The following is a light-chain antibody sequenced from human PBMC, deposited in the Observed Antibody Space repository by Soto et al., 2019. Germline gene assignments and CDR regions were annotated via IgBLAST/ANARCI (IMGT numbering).Light chain of an antibody. CDR3: QQYGSSGT. Sequence: EIVLTQSPGTLSLSPGERATLSCRASQSVSSSYLAGYQQKPGQAPRLLIYGASSRATGIPDRFSGSGSGTDFTLTISRLEPEDFAVYYCQQYGSSGTFGQGTRLEIK. CDR2: GAS. J-gene: IGKJ5*01. CDR1: QSVSSSY. V-gene: IGKV3-20*01.